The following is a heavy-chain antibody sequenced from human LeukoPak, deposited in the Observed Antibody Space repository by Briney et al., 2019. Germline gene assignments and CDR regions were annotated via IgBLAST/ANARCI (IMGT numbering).Heavy chain of an antibody. J-gene: IGHJ4*02. CDR2: INPSGGST. CDR1: GYTFTSYA. CDR3: ARELVSAAFDY. V-gene: IGHV1-46*01. Sequence: ASVKVSCKASGYTFTSYAMNWVRQAPGQGLEWMGIINPSGGSTSYAQKFQGRVTMTRDTSTSTVYMELSSLRSEDTAVYYCARELVSAAFDYWGQGTLVTVSS. D-gene: IGHD6-13*01.